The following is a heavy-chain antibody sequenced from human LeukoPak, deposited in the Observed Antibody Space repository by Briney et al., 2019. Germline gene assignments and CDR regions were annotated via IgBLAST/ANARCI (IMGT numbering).Heavy chain of an antibody. CDR2: INPNSGGT. CDR3: ARLDSGYDYGSTFDP. J-gene: IGHJ5*02. Sequence: ASVKVSCKASGYTFTGYYMHWVRQAPGQGLEWMGWINPNSGGTNYAQKFQGRVTMTRDTSISTAYMELSRLRSDDTAVYYCARLDSGYDYGSTFDPWGQGTLATVSS. CDR1: GYTFTGYY. V-gene: IGHV1-2*02. D-gene: IGHD5-12*01.